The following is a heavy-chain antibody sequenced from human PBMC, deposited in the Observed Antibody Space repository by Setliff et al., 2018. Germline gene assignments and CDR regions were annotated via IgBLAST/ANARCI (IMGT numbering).Heavy chain of an antibody. CDR2: IYSSGTT. CDR3: ARMSRYSEFWSGYAEDYYSSYIDV. D-gene: IGHD3-3*01. Sequence: SETLSFTGSVFGDSLTRSSSWWGWIRQPAGKGLEWIGNIYSSGTTKYNPSLKSRVTISVDTSKRQFSLNLLSVTAADTAVYYCARMSRYSEFWSGYAEDYYSSYIDVWGTGATVTVSS. J-gene: IGHJ6*03. V-gene: IGHV4-61*05. CDR1: GDSLTRSSSW.